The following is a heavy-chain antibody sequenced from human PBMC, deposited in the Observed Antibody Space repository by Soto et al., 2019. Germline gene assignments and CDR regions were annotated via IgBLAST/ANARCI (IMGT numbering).Heavy chain of an antibody. CDR2: MNPNSGNT. Sequence: ASVKVSCKASGYTFTSYDINWVRQATGQGLEWMGWMNPNSGNTGYAQKFQGRVTMTRNTSISTAYMELSSLRSEDTAVYYCARGPRRDYYYYYYMDVWGKGTTVTVSS. J-gene: IGHJ6*03. V-gene: IGHV1-8*01. CDR1: GYTFTSYD. D-gene: IGHD1-26*01. CDR3: ARGPRRDYYYYYYMDV.